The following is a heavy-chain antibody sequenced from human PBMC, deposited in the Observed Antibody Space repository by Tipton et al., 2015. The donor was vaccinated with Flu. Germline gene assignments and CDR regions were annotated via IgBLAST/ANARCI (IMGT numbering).Heavy chain of an antibody. D-gene: IGHD1-14*01. CDR3: ARDAQHGRFDP. V-gene: IGHV3-74*01. Sequence: SLRLSCAASGFSFTTYWVHWLRQAPGKGLVWVSRIKPEGTTSYADSVKGRFTISRDIARNTVYLQMYSLRAEDTAVYYCARDAQHGRFDPWGQGTLVTVSS. J-gene: IGHJ5*02. CDR1: GFSFTTYW. CDR2: IKPEGTT.